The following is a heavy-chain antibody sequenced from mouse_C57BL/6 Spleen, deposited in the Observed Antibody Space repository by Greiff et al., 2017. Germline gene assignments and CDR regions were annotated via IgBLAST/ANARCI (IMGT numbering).Heavy chain of an antibody. V-gene: IGHV1-61*01. Sequence: QVQLQQPGAELVRPGSSVKLSCKASGYTFTSYWMDWVKQRPGQGLEWIGNLYPSDSETHYNQKFKDKATLTADKSSSPAYMQIISLTSEDSAVYYCARTYGSSPWFAYWGQGTLLTVSA. CDR3: ARTYGSSPWFAY. CDR1: GYTFTSYW. D-gene: IGHD1-1*01. CDR2: LYPSDSET. J-gene: IGHJ3*01.